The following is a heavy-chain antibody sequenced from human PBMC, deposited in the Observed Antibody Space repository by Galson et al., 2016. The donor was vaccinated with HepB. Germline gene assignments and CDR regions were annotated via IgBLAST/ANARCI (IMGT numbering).Heavy chain of an antibody. CDR1: GFTFSNAW. Sequence: SLRLSCAASGFTFSNAWMRWVRQAPGKGLEWVGRIRSKTDGGTTDYAAPVKGRFIISRDDSRATMSLQMNSLKIEDTAVYYCAPDPIQYSGYDHVWFDPWGQGTLVTVSS. CDR2: IRSKTDGGTT. CDR3: APDPIQYSGYDHVWFDP. J-gene: IGHJ5*02. V-gene: IGHV3-15*01. D-gene: IGHD5-12*01.